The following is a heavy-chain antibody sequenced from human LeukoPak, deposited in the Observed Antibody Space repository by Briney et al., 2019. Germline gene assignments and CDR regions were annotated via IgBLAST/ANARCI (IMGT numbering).Heavy chain of an antibody. CDR1: GGSFSGYY. D-gene: IGHD3-10*01. CDR3: ARVAPGFFLDY. J-gene: IGHJ4*02. V-gene: IGHV4-59*10. Sequence: SETLSLTCAVYGGSFSGYYWSWIRQPPGKGLEWIGRIYTSGSTNYNPSLKSRVTISVDTSKNQFSLKLSSVTAADTAVYYCARVAPGFFLDYWGQGTLVTVSS. CDR2: IYTSGST.